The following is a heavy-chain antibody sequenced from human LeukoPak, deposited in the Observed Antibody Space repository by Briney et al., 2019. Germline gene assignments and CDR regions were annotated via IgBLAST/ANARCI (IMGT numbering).Heavy chain of an antibody. J-gene: IGHJ5*02. CDR1: GGSISSGSYY. D-gene: IGHD3-3*01. V-gene: IGHV4-61*02. Sequence: SQTLSLTCTVSGGSISSGSYYWSWIRQPAGKGLEWIGRIYTSGSTNYNPPLKSRVTISVDTSKNQFSLKLSSVTAADTAVYYCARDNGNYDFWSGYYSWFDPWGQGTLVTVSS. CDR2: IYTSGST. CDR3: ARDNGNYDFWSGYYSWFDP.